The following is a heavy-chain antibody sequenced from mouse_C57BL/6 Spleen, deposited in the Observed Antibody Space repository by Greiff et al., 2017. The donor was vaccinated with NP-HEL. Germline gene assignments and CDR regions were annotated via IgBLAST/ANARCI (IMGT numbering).Heavy chain of an antibody. J-gene: IGHJ2*01. CDR1: GYAFSSSW. V-gene: IGHV1-82*01. CDR3: ARWGGYYVDY. CDR2: IYPGDGDT. Sequence: VQLVESGPELVKPGASVKISCKASGYAFSSSWMNWVKQRPGKGLEWIGRIYPGDGDTNYNGKFKGKATLTADKSSSTAYMQLSSLTSEDSAVYFCARWGGYYVDYWGQGTTLTVSS.